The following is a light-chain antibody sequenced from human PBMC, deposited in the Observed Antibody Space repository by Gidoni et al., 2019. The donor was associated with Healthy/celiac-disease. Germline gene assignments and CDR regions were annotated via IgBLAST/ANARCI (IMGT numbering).Light chain of an antibody. V-gene: IGKV3-15*01. CDR3: QQYNNWPPMYT. CDR1: QSVSSN. CDR2: GAS. J-gene: IGKJ2*01. Sequence: LSCRASQSVSSNLAWYQQKPGQAPRLLIYGASTRATGIPARFSGSGSGTEFTLTISSLQSEDFAVYYCQQYNNWPPMYTFGQGTKLEI.